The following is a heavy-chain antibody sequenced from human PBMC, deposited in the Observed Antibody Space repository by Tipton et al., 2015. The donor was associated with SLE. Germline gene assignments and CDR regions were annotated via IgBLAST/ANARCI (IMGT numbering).Heavy chain of an antibody. V-gene: IGHV4-59*01. D-gene: IGHD3-16*01. CDR3: ARETRGDACYCCGMAV. CDR2: IYYSGST. Sequence: TLSLTCTVSGGSISSYYWSWIRQPPGKGLEWIGYIYYSGSTNYNPSLKSRVTISVDTSKNQFSLNLSSVTASDTAVYYCARETRGDACYCCGMAVWGPGTPVPVSS. CDR1: GGSISSYY. J-gene: IGHJ6*02.